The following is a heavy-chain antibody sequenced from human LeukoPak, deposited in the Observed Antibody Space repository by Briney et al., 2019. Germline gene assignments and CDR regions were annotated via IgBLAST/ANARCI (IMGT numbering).Heavy chain of an antibody. CDR1: GFTFSSYA. CDR3: AKFNGYSSSWYYDY. D-gene: IGHD6-13*01. J-gene: IGHJ4*02. CDR2: ISGSGGST. Sequence: GGSLRLSCAASGFTFSSYAMSWVRQAPGKGLEWVSAISGSGGSTYYADSVKGRFTISRDNSKNTLYLQMNSLRAEDTAVYYCAKFNGYSSSWYYDYWGQGTLVTVSS. V-gene: IGHV3-23*01.